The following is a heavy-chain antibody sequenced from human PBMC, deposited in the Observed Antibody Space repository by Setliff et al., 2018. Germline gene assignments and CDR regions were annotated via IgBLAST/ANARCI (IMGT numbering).Heavy chain of an antibody. D-gene: IGHD5-18*01. Sequence: HPGGSLRLSCAASGFTFSSYGMHWVRQAPGKGLEWVAFIRYDGSNKYYADSVKGRFTISRDNAKSSLYLQMNSLRAEDTAVYYCARWGYSYGPFDYWGQGTLVTVSS. J-gene: IGHJ4*02. CDR3: ARWGYSYGPFDY. CDR1: GFTFSSYG. CDR2: IRYDGSNK. V-gene: IGHV3-30*02.